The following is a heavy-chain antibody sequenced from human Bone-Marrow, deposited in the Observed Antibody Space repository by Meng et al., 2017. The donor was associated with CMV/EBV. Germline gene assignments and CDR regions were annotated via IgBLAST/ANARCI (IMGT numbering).Heavy chain of an antibody. CDR2: ISSSGSTI. D-gene: IGHD6-13*01. CDR3: ARVGSSSWYRENWFDP. J-gene: IGHJ5*02. CDR1: GFTFSSYW. Sequence: GESLKISCAASGFTFSSYWMHWVRQAPGKGLEWVSYISSSGSTIYYADSVKGRFTISRDNAKNSLYLQMNSLRAEDTAVYYCARVGSSSWYRENWFDPWGQGTLVTVSS. V-gene: IGHV3-48*04.